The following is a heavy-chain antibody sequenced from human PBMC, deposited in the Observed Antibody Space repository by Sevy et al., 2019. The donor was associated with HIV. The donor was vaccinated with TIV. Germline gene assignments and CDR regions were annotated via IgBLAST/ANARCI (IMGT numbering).Heavy chain of an antibody. CDR1: GDSISSYY. Sequence: SETLSLTCTVSGDSISSYYWTWIRQPPGKGLEWIAYIYHRGNFNYNPSLKSRVTISVDTSKNQFSLKMSSVTAADPAVYYCARVGRPPNGGNSFHHWGRGTLVTVSS. CDR3: ARVGRPPNGGNSFHH. J-gene: IGHJ4*02. CDR2: IYHRGNF. V-gene: IGHV4-59*01. D-gene: IGHD2-21*01.